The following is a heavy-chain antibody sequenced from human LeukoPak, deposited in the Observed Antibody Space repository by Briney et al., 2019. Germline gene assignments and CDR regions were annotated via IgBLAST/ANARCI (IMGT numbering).Heavy chain of an antibody. J-gene: IGHJ4*02. CDR2: ISSSSSHI. Sequence: PGGSLRLSCAASGFTFSRYSMNWVRQASGKGLEWVSSISSSSSHIYYADSLKGRFTISRDNAKNSLYLQMNSLRAEDTAVYYCARGSIEYSSSGFDYWGQGALVTVSS. CDR3: ARGSIEYSSSGFDY. V-gene: IGHV3-21*01. D-gene: IGHD6-6*01. CDR1: GFTFSRYS.